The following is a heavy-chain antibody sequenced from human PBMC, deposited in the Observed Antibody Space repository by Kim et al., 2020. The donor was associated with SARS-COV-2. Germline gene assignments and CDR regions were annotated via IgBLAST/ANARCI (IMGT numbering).Heavy chain of an antibody. CDR2: IIPILGIA. CDR1: GGTFSSYA. J-gene: IGHJ3*02. D-gene: IGHD3-3*01. Sequence: SVKVSCKASGGTFSSYANSWVRQAPGQGLEWMGRIIPILGIANYAQKFQGRVTITADKSTSTAYMGLSSLRSEDTAVYYCARDRAGSITIFGDAFDIWGKGKMVTVSS. CDR3: ARDRAGSITIFGDAFDI. V-gene: IGHV1-69*04.